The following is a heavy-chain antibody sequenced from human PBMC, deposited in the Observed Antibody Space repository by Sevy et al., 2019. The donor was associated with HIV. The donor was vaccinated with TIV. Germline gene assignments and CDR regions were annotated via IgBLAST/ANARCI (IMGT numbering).Heavy chain of an antibody. CDR1: GGSISSYY. Sequence: SETPSLTCTVSGGSISSYYWSWIRQPPGKGLEWIGYIYYSGSTNYNPSLKSRVTISVDTSKNQFSLKLSSVTAADTAVYYCARERPEHAFDYWGQGTLVTVSS. V-gene: IGHV4-59*01. J-gene: IGHJ4*02. D-gene: IGHD6-25*01. CDR3: ARERPEHAFDY. CDR2: IYYSGST.